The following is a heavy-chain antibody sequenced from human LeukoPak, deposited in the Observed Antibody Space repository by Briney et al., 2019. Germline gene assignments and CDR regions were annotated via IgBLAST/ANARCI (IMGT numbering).Heavy chain of an antibody. Sequence: ASVKVSCKASGGTFSSYAISWVRQAPGQGLEWMGGIIPIFGTANYAQKFQGRVTITADESTSTAYMELSGLRSEDTAVYYCATGACTNGVCFYYFDYWGQGTLVTVSS. V-gene: IGHV1-69*01. D-gene: IGHD2-8*01. J-gene: IGHJ4*02. CDR3: ATGACTNGVCFYYFDY. CDR1: GGTFSSYA. CDR2: IIPIFGTA.